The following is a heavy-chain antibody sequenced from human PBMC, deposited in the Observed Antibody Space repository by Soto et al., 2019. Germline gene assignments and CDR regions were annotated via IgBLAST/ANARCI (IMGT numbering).Heavy chain of an antibody. D-gene: IGHD3-22*01. J-gene: IGHJ4*02. Sequence: PSETLSLTCTVSGGSIRSGDYYWSWIRQPPGKGLEWIGYIYYSGSTYYNPSLKSRVTISVDTSKKRFSLKLSSVTAADTAVYYCARGSYYDSSGYYGYWGQGTLVTVSS. CDR1: GGSIRSGDYY. CDR2: IYYSGST. V-gene: IGHV4-30-4*01. CDR3: ARGSYYDSSGYYGY.